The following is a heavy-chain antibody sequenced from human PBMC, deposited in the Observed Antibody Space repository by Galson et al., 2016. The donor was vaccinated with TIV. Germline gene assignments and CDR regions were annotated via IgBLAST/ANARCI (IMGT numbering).Heavy chain of an antibody. CDR1: GGAISGYY. CDR3: ARDRGNGQWFFDY. V-gene: IGHV4-4*09. Sequence: SETLSLTCTVSGGAISGYYWSWVRQPPGKGLEWIGYIYSTGSTNFNPSLKSRATMSVDTSKNQFSLRLSSVTAADTAVYYCARDRGNGQWFFDYWGQGTLVRVSS. CDR2: IYSTGST. D-gene: IGHD3-22*01. J-gene: IGHJ4*02.